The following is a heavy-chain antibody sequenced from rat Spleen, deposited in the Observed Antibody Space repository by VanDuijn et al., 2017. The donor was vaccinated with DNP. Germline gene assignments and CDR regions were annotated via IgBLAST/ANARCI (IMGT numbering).Heavy chain of an antibody. J-gene: IGHJ4*01. D-gene: IGHD1-12*02. CDR1: GFTFNNYW. CDR2: ITSGAGTT. V-gene: IGHV5-31*01. Sequence: EVQLVESGGGLVQPGRSMKLSCVASGFTFNNYWMTWTRQVPGKGLEWVASITSGAGTTSYADAVKGRFTVSRDDAGNTLYLQMNSLRSEDTATYYCTRVGDLHDGGDGDALDAWGQGTSVTVSS. CDR3: TRVGDLHDGGDGDALDA.